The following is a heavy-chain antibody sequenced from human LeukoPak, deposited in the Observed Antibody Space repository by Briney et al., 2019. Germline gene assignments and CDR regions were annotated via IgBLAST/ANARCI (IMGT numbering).Heavy chain of an antibody. CDR3: ARDNGHKSVDY. D-gene: IGHD2-21*01. Sequence: VASVKVSCKTSGYTFSSYGISWLRQAPGQGPEWMGWISGYNGNTNYLQKFQGRVTMTTDTSTSTLHLEVRSLRSDDTAVYYCARDNGHKSVDYWGQGTLVTVSS. V-gene: IGHV1-18*01. CDR2: ISGYNGNT. CDR1: GYTFSSYG. J-gene: IGHJ4*02.